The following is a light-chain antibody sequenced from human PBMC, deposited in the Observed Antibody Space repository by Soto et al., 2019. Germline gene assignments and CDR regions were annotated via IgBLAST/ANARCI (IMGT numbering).Light chain of an antibody. J-gene: IGLJ2*01. CDR1: SSNIGAGYD. CDR2: GNS. CDR3: QPYDRSLSCQV. V-gene: IGLV1-40*01. Sequence: QSVLTQPPSVSGAPGQRVTISCTGSSSNIGAGYDVHWYQQLPGTAPKLLIYGNSNRPSGVPDRFSGSKSGTSASLAITGLQAEDSTNYNCQPYDRSLSCQVFGEVPKLTDL.